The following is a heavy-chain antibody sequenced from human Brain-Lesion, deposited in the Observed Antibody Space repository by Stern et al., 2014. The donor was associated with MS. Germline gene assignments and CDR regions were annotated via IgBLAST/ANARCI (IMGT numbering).Heavy chain of an antibody. J-gene: IGHJ4*02. D-gene: IGHD3-10*01. CDR3: ARRRQYYYGSGDY. CDR1: GYTFTSYD. CDR2: MNPDSGNI. Sequence: QVQLVQSGAEVKKPGASVKVSCKASGYTFTSYDVTWVRQAPGQGLEWMGWMNPDSGNIGYAQKFQGRVIMTGSTSISTAYMELTSLRSEDTAVYYCARRRQYYYGSGDYWGQGTLVTVSS. V-gene: IGHV1-8*01.